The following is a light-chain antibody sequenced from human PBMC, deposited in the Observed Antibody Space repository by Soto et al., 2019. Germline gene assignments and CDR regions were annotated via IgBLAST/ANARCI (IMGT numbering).Light chain of an antibody. CDR3: MQSLQTLT. J-gene: IGKJ4*01. CDR1: QSLLHSNGYNY. Sequence: DIVMTQSPLSLPVIPGEPATISCRSSQSLLHSNGYNYLDWYLQKPGQSPQLLIYLGSNRASGDPDRFSGSGSGTDFTLKISRVEAEDVGVYYCMQSLQTLTCGGGTKVEIK. V-gene: IGKV2-28*01. CDR2: LGS.